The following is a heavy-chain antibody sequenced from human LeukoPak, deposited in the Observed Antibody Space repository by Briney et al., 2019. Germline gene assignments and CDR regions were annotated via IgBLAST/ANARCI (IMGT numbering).Heavy chain of an antibody. J-gene: IGHJ5*02. CDR2: IYYSGST. V-gene: IGHV4-61*01. CDR3: ARGGYSSGWYPWFDP. CDR1: GGSVSSGSYY. D-gene: IGHD6-19*01. Sequence: PSETLSLTCTVSGGSVSSGSYYWSWIRQPPGKGLEWIGYIYYSGSTNYNPSLKSRVTISVDTSKNQFSLKLSSVTAADTAVYYCARGGYSSGWYPWFDPWGQGTLVTVSS.